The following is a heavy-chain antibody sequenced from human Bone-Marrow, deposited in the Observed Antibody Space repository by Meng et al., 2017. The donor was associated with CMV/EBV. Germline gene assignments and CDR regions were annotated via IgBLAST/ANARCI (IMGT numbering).Heavy chain of an antibody. Sequence: GESLKISCAASGFTFSSYWMSWVRQAPGKGLEWVANIKQDGSEKYYVDSVKGRFTISRDNAKNSLYLQMNSLRAEDTAVYYCARDGSSDAFDIWGQGKMVNVPS. CDR1: GFTFSSYW. J-gene: IGHJ3*02. D-gene: IGHD6-19*01. CDR3: ARDGSSDAFDI. V-gene: IGHV3-7*01. CDR2: IKQDGSEK.